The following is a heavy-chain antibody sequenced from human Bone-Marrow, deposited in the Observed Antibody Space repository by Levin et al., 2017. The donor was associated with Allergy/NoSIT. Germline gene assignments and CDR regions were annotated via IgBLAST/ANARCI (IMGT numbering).Heavy chain of an antibody. Sequence: SETLSFTCAVSGGSISSGGYSWSWIRQPPGKGLEWIGYIYHSGSTYYNPSLKSRVTISVDRSKNQFSLKLSSVTAADTAVYYCARVHDCSSTSCPPGAFDSWGQGTMVTVSS. J-gene: IGHJ3*02. CDR3: ARVHDCSSTSCPPGAFDS. V-gene: IGHV4-30-2*01. CDR2: IYHSGST. CDR1: GGSISSGGYS. D-gene: IGHD2-2*01.